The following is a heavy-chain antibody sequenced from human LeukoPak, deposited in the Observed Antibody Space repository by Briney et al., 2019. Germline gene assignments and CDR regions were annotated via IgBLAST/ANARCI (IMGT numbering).Heavy chain of an antibody. CDR2: ISGSGGST. V-gene: IGHV3-23*01. CDR1: GFTFSSYA. D-gene: IGHD3-10*01. Sequence: GSLRLSCAASGFTFSSYAMSWVRQAPGKGLEWVSAISGSGGSTYYADSVKGRFTISRDNSKNTLYLQMNSLRAEDTAVYYCAKDSPYYYGSGPVGFDYWGQGTLVTVSS. CDR3: AKDSPYYYGSGPVGFDY. J-gene: IGHJ4*02.